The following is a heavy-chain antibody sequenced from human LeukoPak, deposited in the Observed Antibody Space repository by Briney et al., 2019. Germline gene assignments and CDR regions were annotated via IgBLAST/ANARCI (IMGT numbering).Heavy chain of an antibody. Sequence: ASVKVSCKASGYTFTSYCVTWVRQAPGQGLEWMGWISTHSGNTNYAQKVQGRVTMTTDTSTSTAYMELRSLRSDDTAVYYCARDSNNYDSRGHDYWGPGTLVSVSS. D-gene: IGHD3-22*01. CDR2: ISTHSGNT. V-gene: IGHV1-18*01. CDR1: GYTFTSYC. J-gene: IGHJ4*02. CDR3: ARDSNNYDSRGHDY.